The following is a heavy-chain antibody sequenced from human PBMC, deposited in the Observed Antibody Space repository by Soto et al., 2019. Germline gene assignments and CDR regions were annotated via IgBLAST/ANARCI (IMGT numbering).Heavy chain of an antibody. Sequence: QVQLQESGPGLVKPSQTLSLTCTVSGGSISSGGYYWSWIRQHPGKGLEWIGYIYYSGSTYYNPSLKSRVTISVDTSKNPFSVKLSSVTDADTAVYYCARESKNYGVSFDYWGQGTLVTVSS. CDR3: ARESKNYGVSFDY. V-gene: IGHV4-31*03. CDR2: IYYSGST. J-gene: IGHJ4*02. D-gene: IGHD4-17*01. CDR1: GGSISSGGYY.